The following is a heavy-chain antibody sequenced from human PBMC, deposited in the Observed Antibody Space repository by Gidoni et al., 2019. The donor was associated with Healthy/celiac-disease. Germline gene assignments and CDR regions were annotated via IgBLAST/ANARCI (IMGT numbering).Heavy chain of an antibody. CDR2: IYYSGST. V-gene: IGHV4-30-4*01. J-gene: IGHJ5*02. D-gene: IGHD5-18*01. Sequence: QVQLQESGPGLVKPSQTLSLTCTVSGGSISSGDYYWSWIRQPPGKGLEWIGYIYYSGSTYYNPSLKSRVTISVDTSKNQFSLKLSSVTAADTAVYYCAREGGVRHSYGSFDPWGQGTLVTVSS. CDR3: AREGGVRHSYGSFDP. CDR1: GGSISSGDYY.